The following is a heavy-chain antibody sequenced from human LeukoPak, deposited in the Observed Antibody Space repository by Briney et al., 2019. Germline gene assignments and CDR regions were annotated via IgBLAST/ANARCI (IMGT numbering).Heavy chain of an antibody. CDR1: GGSISSGSYY. Sequence: TLSLTCTVSGGSISSGSYYWSWIRQPAGKGLEWIGRIYTSGSTNYNPSLKSRVTISVDTSKNQFSLKLSSVTAADTAVYYCARDHNWNYGDWGQGTLVTVSS. D-gene: IGHD1-7*01. J-gene: IGHJ4*02. CDR2: IYTSGST. V-gene: IGHV4-61*02. CDR3: ARDHNWNYGD.